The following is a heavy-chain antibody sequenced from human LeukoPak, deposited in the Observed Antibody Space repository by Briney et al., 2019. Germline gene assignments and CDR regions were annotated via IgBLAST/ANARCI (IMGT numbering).Heavy chain of an antibody. CDR1: GFTFSTYG. CDR3: ARYMDV. CDR2: IIYRTSYI. Sequence: GGTLRLSCAASGFTFSTYGMNWVRQAPGKGLEWVSSIIYRTSYIYYADSVKGRFTISRNNAENALYLQLNSLRAEDTAVYYCARYMDVWGQGTTVTV. J-gene: IGHJ6*02. V-gene: IGHV3-21*01.